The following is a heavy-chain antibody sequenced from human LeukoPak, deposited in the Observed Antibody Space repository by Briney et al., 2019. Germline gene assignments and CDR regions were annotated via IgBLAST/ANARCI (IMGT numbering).Heavy chain of an antibody. CDR2: INPDSGGS. D-gene: IGHD3-10*01. CDR1: GYTFTGYY. Sequence: DSLKVSCKAAGYTFTGYYMHWVRQAPGQGLEWMGWINPDSGGSNYAQKFQGRVTMTRDTSISTAYMELSRLTSDDTAVYYCARDPPIGGADVFDIWGQGIMVTVSS. V-gene: IGHV1-2*02. J-gene: IGHJ3*02. CDR3: ARDPPIGGADVFDI.